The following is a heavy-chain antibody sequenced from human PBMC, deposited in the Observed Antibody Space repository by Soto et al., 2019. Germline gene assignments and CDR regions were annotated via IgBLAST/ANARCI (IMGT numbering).Heavy chain of an antibody. J-gene: IGHJ3*02. CDR2: INHSGST. D-gene: IGHD3-16*02. CDR3: ARSSYPGDYVWGSYRLRAFDI. CDR1: GGSFSGYY. V-gene: IGHV4-34*01. Sequence: PSETLSLTCAAYGGSFSGYYWSWIRQPPGKGLEWIGEINHSGSTNYNPSLKSRVTISVDTSKNQFSLKLSSVTAADTAVYYCARSSYPGDYVWGSYRLRAFDIWGQGTMVTVSS.